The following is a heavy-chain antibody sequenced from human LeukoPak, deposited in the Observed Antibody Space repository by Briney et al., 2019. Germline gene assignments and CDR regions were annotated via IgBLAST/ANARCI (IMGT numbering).Heavy chain of an antibody. CDR1: GFTFSSYT. Sequence: AGSLRLSCAASGFTFSSYTMNWVRQAPGKGLEWVANIKQDGSEKYYVDSVKGRFTISRDNAKNSLYLQMNSLRAEDTAVYYCARAGRGYSYGRLDYWGQGTLVTVSS. J-gene: IGHJ4*02. CDR3: ARAGRGYSYGRLDY. D-gene: IGHD5-18*01. CDR2: IKQDGSEK. V-gene: IGHV3-7*01.